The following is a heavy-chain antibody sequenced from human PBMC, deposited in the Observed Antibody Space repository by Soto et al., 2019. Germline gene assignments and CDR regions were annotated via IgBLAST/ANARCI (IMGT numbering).Heavy chain of an antibody. CDR2: INHDGIT. D-gene: IGHD2-15*01. V-gene: IGHV4-34*01. CDR1: GGSFIGYY. CDR3: AGRYCTGGSCYRP. J-gene: IGHJ4*02. Sequence: SETLSLTCAISGGSFIGYYWSWIRQPPGKGLEWIGEINHDGITNYNPSLKSRVTISLDTSKNQFSLKLTSVTAADTAVYYCAGRYCTGGSCYRPWGQGTLVTVSS.